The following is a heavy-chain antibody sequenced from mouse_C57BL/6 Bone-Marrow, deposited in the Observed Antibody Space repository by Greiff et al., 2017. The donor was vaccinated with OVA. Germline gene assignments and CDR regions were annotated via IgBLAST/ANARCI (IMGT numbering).Heavy chain of an antibody. V-gene: IGHV1-76*01. Sequence: QVQLQQSGAELVRPGASVKLSCKASGYTFTDYYINWVKQRPGQGLEWIARIYPGSGNTYYNEKFKGKATLTAEKSSSTAYMQLSSLTSEDSAVYFCARRDYRRAMDYWGQGTSVTVSS. CDR3: ARRDYRRAMDY. D-gene: IGHD2-14*01. CDR2: IYPGSGNT. CDR1: GYTFTDYY. J-gene: IGHJ4*01.